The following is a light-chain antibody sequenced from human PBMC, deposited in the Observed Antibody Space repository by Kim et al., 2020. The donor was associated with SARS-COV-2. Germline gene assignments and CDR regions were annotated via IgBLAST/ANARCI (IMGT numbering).Light chain of an antibody. V-gene: IGKV3-20*01. CDR1: QSINSRS. Sequence: EIALTQSPGTLSLSPGESATLSCRASQSINSRSLTWYQQKPGQAPRLLVYAASSRATGIPDRFSGSGSGTDFTLTISRLEPEDSAVYYCQQYDDPAYTFGQGIKLEI. CDR3: QQYDDPAYT. J-gene: IGKJ2*01. CDR2: AAS.